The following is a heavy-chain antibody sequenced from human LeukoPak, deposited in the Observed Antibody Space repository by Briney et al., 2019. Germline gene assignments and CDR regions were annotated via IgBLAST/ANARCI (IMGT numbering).Heavy chain of an antibody. Sequence: WASVKVSCKASGYTFTNYAINWVRQAPGKGLEWMGWINANTGNPTYALGFTGRFVLSLDTSVSTAYLQISSLKAEDTAVYYCARGDSGPTYNSNWYETDYWGQGTLVTVSS. D-gene: IGHD6-13*01. CDR1: GYTFTNYA. CDR3: ARGDSGPTYNSNWYETDY. J-gene: IGHJ4*02. V-gene: IGHV7-4-1*02. CDR2: INANTGNP.